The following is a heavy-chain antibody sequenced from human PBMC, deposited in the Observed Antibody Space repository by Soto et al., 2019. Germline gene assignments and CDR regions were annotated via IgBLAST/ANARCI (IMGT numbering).Heavy chain of an antibody. CDR3: ALSWYSYYFDL. D-gene: IGHD1-1*01. CDR2: IWYDGSDK. J-gene: IGHJ4*02. V-gene: IGHV3-33*08. CDR1: GFTFSSYG. Sequence: PGGSLRLSCAASGFTFSSYGMHWVRQAPGKGLEWVAVIWYDGSDKYYADSVKGRFTISRDNSKNTLYLQMNSRRAEDTAVYYCALSWYSYYFDLWGPGTLVTVSS.